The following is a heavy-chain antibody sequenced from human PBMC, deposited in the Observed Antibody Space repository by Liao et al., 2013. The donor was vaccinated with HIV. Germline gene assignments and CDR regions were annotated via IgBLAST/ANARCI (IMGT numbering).Heavy chain of an antibody. CDR2: FYTSGGT. Sequence: QVQLQESGPGLVKPSETLSLTCTVSGGSISSYYWSWIRQPAGKGLEWIGRFYTSGGTDYNPSLRSRVTMSVDTSNNQXSLKLTSVTAADTAVYYCASGTYYHYYYYMDVWGEREPTVTVSS. V-gene: IGHV4-4*07. CDR1: GGSISSYY. J-gene: IGHJ6*03. CDR3: ASGTYYHYYYYMDV.